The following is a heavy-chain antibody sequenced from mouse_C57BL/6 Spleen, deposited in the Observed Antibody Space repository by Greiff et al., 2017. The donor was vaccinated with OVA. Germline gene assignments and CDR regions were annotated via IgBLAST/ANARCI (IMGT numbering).Heavy chain of an antibody. V-gene: IGHV1-4*01. J-gene: IGHJ2*01. Sequence: VQVVESGAELARPGASVKMSCKASGYTFTSYTMHWVKQRPGQGLEWIGYINPSSGYTKYNQKFKDKATLTADKSSSTAYMQLSSLTSEDSAVYYCARVATDYFDYWGQGTTLTVSS. CDR2: INPSSGYT. CDR1: GYTFTSYT. CDR3: ARVATDYFDY. D-gene: IGHD1-1*01.